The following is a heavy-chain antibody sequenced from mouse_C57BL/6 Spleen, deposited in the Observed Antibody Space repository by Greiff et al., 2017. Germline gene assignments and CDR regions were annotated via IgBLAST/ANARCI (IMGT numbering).Heavy chain of an antibody. CDR3: ARWGSSGYVYYYAMDY. D-gene: IGHD3-2*02. J-gene: IGHJ4*01. Sequence: VQLQQSGPELVKPGASVKISCKASGYTFTDYYMNWVKQSHGKSLEWIGDINPNNGGTSYNQKFKGKATLTVDKSSSTAYMELRSLTSEDSAVYYCARWGSSGYVYYYAMDYWGQGTSVTVSS. CDR2: INPNNGGT. CDR1: GYTFTDYY. V-gene: IGHV1-26*01.